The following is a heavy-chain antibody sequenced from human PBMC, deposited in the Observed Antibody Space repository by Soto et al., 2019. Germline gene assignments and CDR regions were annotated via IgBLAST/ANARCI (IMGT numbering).Heavy chain of an antibody. CDR2: IIPLFGTS. CDR3: ARDVIGEMSTVGYGDL. V-gene: IGHV1-69*01. D-gene: IGHD3-10*01. J-gene: IGHJ5*02. Sequence: VQLVQSGAEVKKPGSSVRVSCRTSGGTFRNDAFSWVRQAPGQGLEWMGGIIPLFGTSDYEKKFQDRVTITADESASTVFLELRSLTSEDTAMYFCARDVIGEMSTVGYGDLWGPGTLVTVYS. CDR1: GGTFRNDA.